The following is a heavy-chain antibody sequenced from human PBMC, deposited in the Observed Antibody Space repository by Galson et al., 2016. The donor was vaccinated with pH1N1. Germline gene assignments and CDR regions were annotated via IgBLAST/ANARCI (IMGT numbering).Heavy chain of an antibody. J-gene: IGHJ4*02. V-gene: IGHV3-7*01. D-gene: IGHD6-13*01. CDR1: RFSFSDYW. CDR3: ARAIGASGAF. Sequence: AGSRFSFSDYWMHWVRQAPGKGLEWVANINQDGSQKYYVDSVRGRFTISRDNAKNSLYLQMNSLRAEDTAVYYCARAIGASGAFWGQGTLVTVSS. CDR2: INQDGSQK.